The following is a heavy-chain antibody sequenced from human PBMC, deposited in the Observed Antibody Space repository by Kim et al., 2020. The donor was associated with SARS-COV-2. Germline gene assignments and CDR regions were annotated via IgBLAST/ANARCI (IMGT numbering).Heavy chain of an antibody. V-gene: IGHV1-18*04. J-gene: IGHJ4*02. CDR2: ISAYNGNT. CDR1: GYTFTSYG. D-gene: IGHD3-22*01. CDR3: ARGNPDSYDSSGYYRYYFDD. Sequence: ASVKVSCKASGYTFTSYGISWVRQAPGQGLEWMGWISAYNGNTNYAQKLQGRVTMTTDTSTSTAYMELRSLRSDDTAVYYCARGNPDSYDSSGYYRYYFDDWGQGTLVTVSS.